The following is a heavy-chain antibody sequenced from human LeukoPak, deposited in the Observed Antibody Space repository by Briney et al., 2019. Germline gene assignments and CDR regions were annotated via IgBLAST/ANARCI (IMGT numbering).Heavy chain of an antibody. CDR3: ARGYSGSYRVDY. V-gene: IGHV3-74*01. CDR1: RFTFSSYW. Sequence: GESLKISCSASRFTFSSYWIHWVRQAPGKGLVWVSRINNDGSTTTYADSVKGRFTISRDNAKNTLYLQMNSLRAEDTAVYYCARGYSGSYRVDYWGQGTLVTVSS. J-gene: IGHJ4*02. D-gene: IGHD1-26*01. CDR2: INNDGSTT.